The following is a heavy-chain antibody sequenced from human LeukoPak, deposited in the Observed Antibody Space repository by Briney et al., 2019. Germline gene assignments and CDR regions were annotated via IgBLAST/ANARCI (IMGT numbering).Heavy chain of an antibody. CDR2: IYYSGST. J-gene: IGHJ4*02. V-gene: IGHV4-59*01. Sequence: PSETLSLTCTVSGGSISNYYWNWLRQPPGKGLEWIGYIYYSGSTNYNPSLKSRVTMSLDTSKSQFSLRLTSVTAADTAVYYCARGFDSKSTYFDYWGQGTLVTVSS. CDR1: GGSISNYY. D-gene: IGHD5-12*01. CDR3: ARGFDSKSTYFDY.